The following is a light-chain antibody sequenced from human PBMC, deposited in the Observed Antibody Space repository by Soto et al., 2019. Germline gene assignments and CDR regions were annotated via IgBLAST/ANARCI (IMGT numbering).Light chain of an antibody. CDR3: LLSYSAAYSV. CDR2: DTS. J-gene: IGLJ7*01. V-gene: IGLV7-46*01. Sequence: QTVVTQEPSLTVSPGETVTLTCGSSTGAVTNTHYPYWFQQKPGQTPRTLIYDTSNKHSWTPARFSGSLLGGKAALTLSGAQPEDEAEYYCLLSYSAAYSVFGGGTQLTVL. CDR1: TGAVTNTHY.